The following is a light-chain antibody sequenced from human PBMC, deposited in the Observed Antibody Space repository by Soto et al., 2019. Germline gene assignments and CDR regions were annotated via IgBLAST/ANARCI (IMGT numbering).Light chain of an antibody. Sequence: QSALTQPASVSGSRGQSITISCTGTSSDIGRFNYVSGYQQHPGKVPKLMIYEVSNRPSGVSNRFSGSKSGNTASLTISGLQAEDEADYYCSSHTTSNTQVFGGGTKLTVL. CDR3: SSHTTSNTQV. CDR1: SSDIGRFNY. V-gene: IGLV2-14*01. J-gene: IGLJ3*02. CDR2: EVS.